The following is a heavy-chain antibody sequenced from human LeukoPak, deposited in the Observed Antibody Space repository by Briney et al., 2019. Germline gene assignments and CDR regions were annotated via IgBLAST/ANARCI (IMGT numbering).Heavy chain of an antibody. CDR1: GYTFTNHG. Sequence: ASVKVSCKASGYTFTNHGITWVRQAPGQGLGWMGWISAHDGNTNYAQKLQGRVTMTTDTSTSIAYMELRSLRSDDTAMYYCARAWIMVTSHLDFWGQGTLVTVSS. D-gene: IGHD2-21*02. J-gene: IGHJ4*02. CDR3: ARAWIMVTSHLDF. V-gene: IGHV1-18*01. CDR2: ISAHDGNT.